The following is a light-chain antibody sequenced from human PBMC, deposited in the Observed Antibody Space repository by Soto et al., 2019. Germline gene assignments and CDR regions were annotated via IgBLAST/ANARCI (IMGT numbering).Light chain of an antibody. J-gene: IGLJ1*01. V-gene: IGLV2-14*03. Sequence: QSALTQPASVSGSPGQSIIISCTGTSSDVGRYNYVSWYQQYPGRAPKLIIFDVTNRPSGVSPRFSGSKSGNTASLTISGLQAADEADYYCNSYTGTSARYAFGTGTKVTVL. CDR2: DVT. CDR1: SSDVGRYNY. CDR3: NSYTGTSARYA.